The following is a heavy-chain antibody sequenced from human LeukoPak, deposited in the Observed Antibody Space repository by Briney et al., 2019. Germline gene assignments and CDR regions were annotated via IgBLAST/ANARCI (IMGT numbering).Heavy chain of an antibody. D-gene: IGHD3-10*01. CDR1: EYTFSDYC. V-gene: IGHV1-46*01. Sequence: ASVKVSCKASEYTFSDYCIHWVRQAPGQGLEWMGIINPSGGSTSYAQKFQGRVTMTRDTSTSTVYMELSSLRSEDTAVYYCARDTRNIWFGELVGAFDIWGQGTMVTVSS. CDR2: INPSGGST. J-gene: IGHJ3*02. CDR3: ARDTRNIWFGELVGAFDI.